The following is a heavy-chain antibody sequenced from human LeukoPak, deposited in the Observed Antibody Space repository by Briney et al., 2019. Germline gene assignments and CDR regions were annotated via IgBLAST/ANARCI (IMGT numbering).Heavy chain of an antibody. D-gene: IGHD1-14*01. CDR3: VREPQAEYYFDY. CDR1: GFTFSSYW. CDR2: INSDGSST. J-gene: IGHJ4*02. V-gene: IGHV3-74*01. Sequence: GGSLRLSCAASGFTFSSYWMHWVRQAPGKGLVWVSRINSDGSSTTYADSVKGRFTIPRDNAKNTLYLQMNSLRDEDTAVYYCVREPQAEYYFDYWGQGTLVTVSS.